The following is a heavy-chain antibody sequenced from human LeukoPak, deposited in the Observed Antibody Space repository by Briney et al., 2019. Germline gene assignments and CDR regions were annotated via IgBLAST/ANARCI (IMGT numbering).Heavy chain of an antibody. Sequence: TSSETLSLTCAVYGGSFSGYYWSWIRQPPGKGLEWIGEINHSGSTNYNPSLKSRVTISVDTSKNQFSLKLSSVTAADTAVYYCARGLGRDGYNYSLDFDYWGQGTLVTVSS. V-gene: IGHV4-34*01. CDR3: ARGLGRDGYNYSLDFDY. CDR2: INHSGST. D-gene: IGHD5-24*01. J-gene: IGHJ4*02. CDR1: GGSFSGYY.